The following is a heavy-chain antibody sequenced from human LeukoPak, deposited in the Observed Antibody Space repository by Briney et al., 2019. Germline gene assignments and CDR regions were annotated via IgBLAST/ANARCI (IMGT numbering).Heavy chain of an antibody. CDR3: ARDSLRYCSGGSCYSDY. Sequence: SVKVSCKASGGTFSSYAISWVRQAPGQGLEWMGGIIPIFGTANYAQKFQGRVTITTDESTSTAYMELSSLRSDDTAVYYCARDSLRYCSGGSCYSDYWGQGTLVTVSS. J-gene: IGHJ4*02. D-gene: IGHD2-15*01. CDR2: IIPIFGTA. V-gene: IGHV1-69*05. CDR1: GGTFSSYA.